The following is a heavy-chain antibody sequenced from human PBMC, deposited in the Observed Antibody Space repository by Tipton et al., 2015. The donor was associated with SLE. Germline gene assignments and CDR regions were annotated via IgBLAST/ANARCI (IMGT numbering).Heavy chain of an antibody. Sequence: SLRLSCAASGFIFSDHYMDWVRQAPGKGLEWVGRSRSKARGYSTEYAASVKGRFTISRDDSKSIAYLQMNGLKIEDTAVYFFARDKYASGWCDYWGQGILVTVSS. CDR2: SRSKARGYST. J-gene: IGHJ4*02. CDR1: GFIFSDHY. D-gene: IGHD6-19*01. V-gene: IGHV3-72*01. CDR3: ARDKYASGWCDY.